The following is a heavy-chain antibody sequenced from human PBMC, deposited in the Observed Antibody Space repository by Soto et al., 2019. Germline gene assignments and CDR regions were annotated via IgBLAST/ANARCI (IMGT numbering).Heavy chain of an antibody. J-gene: IGHJ3*02. CDR2: IYYSGST. V-gene: IGHV4-59*08. D-gene: IGHD4-17*01. CDR1: VGSISSYY. CDR3: ARLEMGRDYRDAFDI. Sequence: SETLSLTCTVSVGSISSYYWSWIRQPPGKGLEWIGYIYYSGSTNYNPSLKSRVTISVDTSKNQFSLKLSSVTAADTAVYYCARLEMGRDYRDAFDIWGQGTMVTVSS.